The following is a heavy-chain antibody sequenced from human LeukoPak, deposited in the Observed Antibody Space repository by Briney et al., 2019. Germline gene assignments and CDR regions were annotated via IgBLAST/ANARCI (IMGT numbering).Heavy chain of an antibody. Sequence: GGSLRLSCAASGFTFDDYSMDWVRQAPGKGLEWVSLISGDGGSTYYADSVKGRFTISRDNSKNALYLQMNSLRAEDTAVYYCARGYGEQDYWGQGTLVTVSS. CDR3: ARGYGEQDY. J-gene: IGHJ4*02. CDR1: GFTFDDYS. D-gene: IGHD5-12*01. V-gene: IGHV3-43*02. CDR2: ISGDGGST.